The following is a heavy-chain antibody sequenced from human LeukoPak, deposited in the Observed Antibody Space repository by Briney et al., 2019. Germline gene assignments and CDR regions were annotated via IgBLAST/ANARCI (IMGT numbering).Heavy chain of an antibody. J-gene: IGHJ4*02. CDR1: GYTFTGYY. V-gene: IGHV1-2*02. CDR2: INCNSGGT. D-gene: IGHD4-17*01. CDR3: ARDKATVTTPYFDY. Sequence: ASVKVSCKASGYTFTGYYLHWVRQAPGQGLEWMGWINCNSGGTNYAQKFRGRVTMTRDTSISTVYMELSRLIFDDTAVYYCARDKATVTTPYFDYWGQGTQVTVSS.